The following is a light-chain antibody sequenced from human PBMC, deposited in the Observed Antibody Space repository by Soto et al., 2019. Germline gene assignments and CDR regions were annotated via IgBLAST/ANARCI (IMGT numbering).Light chain of an antibody. V-gene: IGKV1-5*03. CDR3: QQSNRYSA. Sequence: DIQMTQSPSTLSASVGDRVTITCRASQSISNWLAWYQQKPGKAPKLLIYEASNLESGVPSRFSGSGSGTEFTLTISSLQPDDFATYYCQQSNRYSAFGQGTKV. CDR1: QSISNW. CDR2: EAS. J-gene: IGKJ1*01.